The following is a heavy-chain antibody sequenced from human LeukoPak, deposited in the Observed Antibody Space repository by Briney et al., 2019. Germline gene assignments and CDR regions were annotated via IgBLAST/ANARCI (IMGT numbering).Heavy chain of an antibody. Sequence: SETLSLTCTVSGGSISSNGYYWGWIRQPPGRGLEWIGSINYRGSTYYKSSLKSRVSISVDTSKNQFSLKLSSVTAADTAVYYCARTYGWHFDYWGQGTLVTVSS. V-gene: IGHV4-39*07. CDR1: GGSISSNGYY. D-gene: IGHD5-24*01. J-gene: IGHJ4*02. CDR3: ARTYGWHFDY. CDR2: INYRGST.